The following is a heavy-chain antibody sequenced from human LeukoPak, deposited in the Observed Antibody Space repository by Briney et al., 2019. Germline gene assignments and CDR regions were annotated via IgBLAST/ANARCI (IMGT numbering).Heavy chain of an antibody. CDR1: GYSISSGYY. CDR3: ARSRSGWYEFYFDY. CDR2: IYHSGST. J-gene: IGHJ4*02. V-gene: IGHV4-38-2*02. D-gene: IGHD6-19*01. Sequence: SETLSLTCTVSGYSISSGYYWGWIRQPPGKGLEWIGSIYHSGSTYYNPSLKSRVTVSVDTSKNQFSLKLSSVTAADTAVYYCARSRSGWYEFYFDYWGQGTLVTVSS.